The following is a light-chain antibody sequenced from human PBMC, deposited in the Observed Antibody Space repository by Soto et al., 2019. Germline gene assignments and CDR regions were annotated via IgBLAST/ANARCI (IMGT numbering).Light chain of an antibody. V-gene: IGLV2-8*01. CDR1: SSDVGSNHY. J-gene: IGLJ2*01. Sequence: WGSXVPEKKSTLSCTGTSSDVGSNHYVSWYQHHPGRAPKLIIYEDTKRPSGIPDRLSGSKSGDTASLTVSGLLAEDEADYYCCSYAGINNFEVFG. CDR3: CSYAGINNFEV. CDR2: EDT.